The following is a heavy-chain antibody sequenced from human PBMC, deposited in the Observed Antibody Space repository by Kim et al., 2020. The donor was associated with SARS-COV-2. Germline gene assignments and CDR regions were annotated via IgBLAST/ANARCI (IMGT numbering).Heavy chain of an antibody. D-gene: IGHD3-3*01. CDR3: ARDTSSSHYEFWSGYYRGGVYFDF. CDR1: GFTSSSYA. CDR2: ISYDGGTK. V-gene: IGHV3-30-3*01. J-gene: IGHJ4*02. Sequence: GGSLRLSCAASGFTSSSYAMHWVRQAPGKELEWVAVISYDGGTKYFADSVKGRCTISRDNSKNTLYLQMNSLGPEDTAVYYCARDTSSSHYEFWSGYYRGGVYFDFWGQGTLVTVSS.